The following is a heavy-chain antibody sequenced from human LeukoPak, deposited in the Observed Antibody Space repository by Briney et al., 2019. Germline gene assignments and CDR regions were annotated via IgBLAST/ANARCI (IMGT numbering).Heavy chain of an antibody. Sequence: GASVKVSCKASGYTFTGYYMHWVRQAPGQGLEWMGWINPNSGGTNYAQKFQGRVTMTRDTSISTAYMELSRLRSDDTAVYYCARKPPYCGGDCYNFDYWGQGPLVTVSS. CDR2: INPNSGGT. CDR3: ARKPPYCGGDCYNFDY. D-gene: IGHD2-21*02. CDR1: GYTFTGYY. J-gene: IGHJ4*02. V-gene: IGHV1-2*02.